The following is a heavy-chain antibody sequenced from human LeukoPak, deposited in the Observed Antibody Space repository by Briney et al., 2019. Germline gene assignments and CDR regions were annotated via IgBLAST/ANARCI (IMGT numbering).Heavy chain of an antibody. CDR2: ISRTSSNI. V-gene: IGHV3-48*01. CDR1: GFNFSVHS. CDR3: AREPGVSYGMDV. D-gene: IGHD3-3*01. J-gene: IGHJ6*02. Sequence: GRSLRLSCAASGFNFSVHSMNWVRQAPGKGLEWISYISRTSSNIYYADSLKGRFTISRDNAKNSLYLQMNSLRVEDTAVYYCAREPGVSYGMDVWGQGTTVTVSS.